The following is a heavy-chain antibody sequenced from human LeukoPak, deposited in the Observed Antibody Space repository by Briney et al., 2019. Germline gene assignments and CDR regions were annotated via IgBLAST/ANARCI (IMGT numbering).Heavy chain of an antibody. J-gene: IGHJ4*02. D-gene: IGHD2-2*01. Sequence: GGSLRLSCAASGFTFSSYSMNWVRQAPGKGLEWVASISNGGTEFYADSVKGRFAISRDTSTNTLSLQMNSLRAEDTAVYFCARRTGDTRFCSRFSCFLPDYWGQGTLVTVSS. V-gene: IGHV3-30*05. CDR3: ARRTGDTRFCSRFSCFLPDY. CDR1: GFTFSSYS. CDR2: ISNGGTE.